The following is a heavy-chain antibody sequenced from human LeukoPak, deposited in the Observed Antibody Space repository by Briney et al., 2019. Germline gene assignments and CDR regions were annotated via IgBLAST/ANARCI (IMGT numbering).Heavy chain of an antibody. Sequence: GASVKVSCKASGCTFTSYDINWVRQATGQGLEWMGWMNPNSGNTGYAQKFQGRVTMTRNTSISTAYMELSSLRSEDTAVYYCARGPRITLIRGGQWYYYMDVWGKGTTVTISS. CDR2: MNPNSGNT. D-gene: IGHD3-10*01. J-gene: IGHJ6*03. V-gene: IGHV1-8*01. CDR1: GCTFTSYD. CDR3: ARGPRITLIRGGQWYYYMDV.